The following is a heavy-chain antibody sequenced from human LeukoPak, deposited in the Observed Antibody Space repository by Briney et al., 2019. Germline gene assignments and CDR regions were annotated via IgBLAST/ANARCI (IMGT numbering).Heavy chain of an antibody. Sequence: GRSLRLSCAASGFTFDDYAMHWVRRAPGKGLEWVSGISWNSGSIGYADSVKGRFTISRDNAKNSLYLQMNSLRAEDMALYYCAKAYSRGWYLGCFDYWGQGTLVTVSS. CDR3: AKAYSRGWYLGCFDY. D-gene: IGHD6-19*01. V-gene: IGHV3-9*03. CDR2: ISWNSGSI. CDR1: GFTFDDYA. J-gene: IGHJ4*02.